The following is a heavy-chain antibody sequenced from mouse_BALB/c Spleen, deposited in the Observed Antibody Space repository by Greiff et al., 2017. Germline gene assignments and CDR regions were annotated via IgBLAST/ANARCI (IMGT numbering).Heavy chain of an antibody. CDR3: AREEGYYRYAWFAY. CDR2: ISYDGSN. J-gene: IGHJ3*01. Sequence: EVKLMESGPGLVKPSQSLSLTCSVTGYSITSGYYWNWIRQFPGNKLEWMGYISYDGSNNYNPSLKNRISITRDTSKNQFFLKLNSVTTEDTATYYCAREEGYYRYAWFAYWGQGTLVTVSA. D-gene: IGHD2-14*01. V-gene: IGHV3-6*02. CDR1: GYSITSGYY.